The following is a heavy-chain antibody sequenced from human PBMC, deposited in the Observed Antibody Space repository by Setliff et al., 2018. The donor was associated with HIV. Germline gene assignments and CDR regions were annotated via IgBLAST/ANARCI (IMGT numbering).Heavy chain of an antibody. D-gene: IGHD3-10*01. CDR1: GGSIGGYY. CDR2: IYSGGST. J-gene: IGHJ3*01. Sequence: SETLSLTCTASGGSIGGYYWSWIRQPPGTGLEWLGCIYSGGSTNYNPSLESRVTISLDTSKNQFSLRLTSVTAADTAVYYCARVRSYGSAYDAFDVWGPGTMVTVSS. CDR3: ARVRSYGSAYDAFDV. V-gene: IGHV4-4*08.